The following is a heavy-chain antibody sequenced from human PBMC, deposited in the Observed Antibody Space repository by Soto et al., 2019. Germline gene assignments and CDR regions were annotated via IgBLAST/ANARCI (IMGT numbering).Heavy chain of an antibody. V-gene: IGHV4-59*01. CDR3: ARSRGGYFDY. J-gene: IGHJ4*02. CDR2: IYYSGST. CDR1: GASISSYY. D-gene: IGHD3-22*01. Sequence: ETLSLTCTVSGASISSYYWSWIRQPPGKGLEWIGYIYYSGSTNYNPSLKSRVTISLDTSKNQFSLKLSSVTAADTAVYYCARSRGGYFDYWGQGTLVTVSS.